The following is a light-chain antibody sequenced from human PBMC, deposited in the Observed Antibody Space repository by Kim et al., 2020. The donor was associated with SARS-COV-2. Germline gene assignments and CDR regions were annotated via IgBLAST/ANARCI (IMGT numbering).Light chain of an antibody. CDR1: QSVNNNF. V-gene: IGKV3-20*01. Sequence: LSPGERATHSCRASQSVNNNFLAWYQQKPGQAPRLLIYGASSRATGIPDRFSGSGSGTDFTLTISRLEPEDFAVFYCQQYGSPPYTFGQGTKLEIK. CDR2: GAS. J-gene: IGKJ2*01. CDR3: QQYGSPPYT.